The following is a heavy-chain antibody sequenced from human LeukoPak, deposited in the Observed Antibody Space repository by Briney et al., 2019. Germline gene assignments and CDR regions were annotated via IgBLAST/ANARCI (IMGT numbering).Heavy chain of an antibody. CDR2: MNPNSGNT. D-gene: IGHD2-15*01. Sequence: ASVKVSCKASAYTFTSFDINWVRQATGQGLEWMGWMNPNSGNTGYAQKFQGRVTMTRNTSISTAYMELSSLRSEDTAVYYCARGPSGYCSGGSCYSGSAWFDPWGQGTLVTVSS. CDR3: ARGPSGYCSGGSCYSGSAWFDP. J-gene: IGHJ5*02. V-gene: IGHV1-8*01. CDR1: AYTFTSFD.